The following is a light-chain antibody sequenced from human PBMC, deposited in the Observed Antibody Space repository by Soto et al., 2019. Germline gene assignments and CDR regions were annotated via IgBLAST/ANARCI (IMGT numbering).Light chain of an antibody. V-gene: IGLV1-47*03. J-gene: IGLJ3*02. Sequence: QSVLTQPPSASGTPGQRVPISCSGSRSNIGTNYVYWNQQLPGTAPKLLIYRNNQRPSGVPDRFSGSTSGTSASLAISGLWSEDEADYHCASWDDSLSGWVFGGGTQLTVL. CDR1: RSNIGTNY. CDR3: ASWDDSLSGWV. CDR2: RNN.